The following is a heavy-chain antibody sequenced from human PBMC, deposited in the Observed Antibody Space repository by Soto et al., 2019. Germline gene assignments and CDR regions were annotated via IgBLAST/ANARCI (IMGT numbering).Heavy chain of an antibody. CDR2: MNPNSGNT. Sequence: ASVKVSCKASGYTFTSYDINWVRQATGQGLEWMGWMNPNSGNTGYAQKFQGRVTMTRNTSISTAYMELSSLRSEDTAVFYRASLLCWGDFDVFDFWGKGTMVTVSS. CDR1: GYTFTSYD. V-gene: IGHV1-8*01. J-gene: IGHJ3*01. CDR3: ASLLCWGDFDVFDF. D-gene: IGHD3-10*02.